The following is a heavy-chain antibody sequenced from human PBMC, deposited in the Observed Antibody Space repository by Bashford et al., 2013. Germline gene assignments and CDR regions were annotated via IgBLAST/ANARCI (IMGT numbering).Heavy chain of an antibody. Sequence: GGPLRLSCAASGLTFSGYAFHWVRQAPDKGLEWVAVISYDGSNKYYTDSVKGRFIISRDNSKNTVYLQVNSLRAEDTAVYYCAREDGYSYGARIDYWGQGTLVTVSS. V-gene: IGHV3-30-3*01. CDR2: ISYDGSNK. CDR3: AREDGYSYGARIDY. D-gene: IGHD5-18*01. J-gene: IGHJ4*02. CDR1: GLTFSGYA.